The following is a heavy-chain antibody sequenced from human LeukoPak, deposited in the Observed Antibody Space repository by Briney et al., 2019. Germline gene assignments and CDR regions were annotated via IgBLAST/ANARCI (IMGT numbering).Heavy chain of an antibody. V-gene: IGHV3-23*01. J-gene: IGHJ4*02. CDR2: IGDKGRDT. CDR1: GFPFSKEW. Sequence: GGSLRLSCAVSGFPFSKEWMSWVRQAPGKGLEWVSAIGDKGRDTKYADSVKGRFTISRDNSKNILYLQMNSLRVEDTAIYYCGKDWKLDYWGQGTLVTVSS. D-gene: IGHD1-1*01. CDR3: GKDWKLDY.